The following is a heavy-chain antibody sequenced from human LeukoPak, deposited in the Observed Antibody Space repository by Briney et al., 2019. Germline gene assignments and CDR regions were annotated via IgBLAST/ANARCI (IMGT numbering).Heavy chain of an antibody. Sequence: GGSLRLSCAASGFAVSSNHMNWVRQIPGKGLEWVSTICGDCGNTHYADSVKGRFTISRDNSKNTMWLQMSSLRVEDSAIYYCARDVGVVMYDYWGQGILVTVSA. CDR2: ICGDCGNT. CDR3: ARDVGVVMYDY. J-gene: IGHJ4*02. V-gene: IGHV3-23*01. CDR1: GFAVSSNH. D-gene: IGHD3-3*01.